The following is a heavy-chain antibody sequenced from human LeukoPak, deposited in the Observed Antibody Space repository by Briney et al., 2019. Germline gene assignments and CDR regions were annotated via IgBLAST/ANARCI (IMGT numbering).Heavy chain of an antibody. Sequence: ASVTVSCKASGYTFTSYGISWVRQAPGQGLEWMGWISAYNGNTHYAQKLQGRVTMTTDTSTSTAYMELRSLRSDDTAVYYCARDLVVTANPSCDYWGQGTLVTVSS. J-gene: IGHJ4*02. V-gene: IGHV1-18*01. CDR1: GYTFTSYG. CDR3: ARDLVVTANPSCDY. D-gene: IGHD2-21*02. CDR2: ISAYNGNT.